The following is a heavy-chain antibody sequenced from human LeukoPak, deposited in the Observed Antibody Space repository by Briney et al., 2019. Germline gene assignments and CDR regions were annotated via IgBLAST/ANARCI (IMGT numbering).Heavy chain of an antibody. CDR3: ARGLPGATIFGVVIPFDY. CDR2: IYYSGST. D-gene: IGHD3-3*01. Sequence: SETLSLTCTVSGGSISSGGYYWSWIRQHPGKGLEWIGYIYYSGSTYYNPSLKSRVTISVDTSKNQFSLKLSSVTAADTAVYYCARGLPGATIFGVVIPFDYWGQGTLVTVSS. V-gene: IGHV4-31*03. CDR1: GGSISSGGYY. J-gene: IGHJ4*02.